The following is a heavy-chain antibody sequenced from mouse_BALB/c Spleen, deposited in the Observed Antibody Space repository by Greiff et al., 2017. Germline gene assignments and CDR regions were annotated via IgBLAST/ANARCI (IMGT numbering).Heavy chain of an antibody. V-gene: IGHV2-9*02. CDR3: AREKYGNSYYAMDY. CDR2: IWAGGST. D-gene: IGHD2-10*02. CDR1: GFSLTSYG. Sequence: QVQLQQSGPGLVAPSQSLSITCTVSGFSLTSYGVHWVRQPPGKGLEWLGVIWAGGSTNYNSALMSRLSISKDNSKSQVFLKMNSLQTDDTAMYYCAREKYGNSYYAMDYWGQGTSVTVSS. J-gene: IGHJ4*01.